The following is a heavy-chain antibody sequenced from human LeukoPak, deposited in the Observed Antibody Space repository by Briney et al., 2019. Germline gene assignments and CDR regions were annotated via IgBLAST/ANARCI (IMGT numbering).Heavy chain of an antibody. J-gene: IGHJ4*02. CDR1: GFTFSSYE. Sequence: PGGSLRLSCAASGFTFSSYEMNWVRQAPGKGLEWVSYISTSGSNIYYADSVKGRFTISRDNGKSSLYLQMNSLRAEDTAVYYCARGAYDSSGYYQYWGQGTLVTVSS. CDR2: ISTSGSNI. V-gene: IGHV3-48*03. D-gene: IGHD3-22*01. CDR3: ARGAYDSSGYYQY.